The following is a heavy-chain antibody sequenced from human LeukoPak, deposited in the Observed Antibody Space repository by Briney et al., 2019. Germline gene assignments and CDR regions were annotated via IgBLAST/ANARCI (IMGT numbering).Heavy chain of an antibody. CDR3: GFSEGDF. CDR1: GGSISSYY. D-gene: IGHD6-25*01. J-gene: IGHJ4*02. CDR2: IFTGGST. V-gene: IGHV4-4*07. Sequence: SETLSLTCTVSGGSISSYYWSWIRQPARKGLEWIGRIFTGGSTNYNPSLESRLTMSIDTSKNQFSLKLNSVTAADTAMYFCGFSEGDFWGQGALVTVSS.